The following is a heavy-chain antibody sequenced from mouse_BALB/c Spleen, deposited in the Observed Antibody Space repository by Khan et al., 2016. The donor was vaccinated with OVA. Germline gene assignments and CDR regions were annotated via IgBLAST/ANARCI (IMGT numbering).Heavy chain of an antibody. D-gene: IGHD3-2*01. V-gene: IGHV1S81*02. Sequence: QVQLQQSGAELVKPGASVKLSCKASGYTFTSYYMYWLKQRPGQGLEWIGEINPSNGGTNFNEKFKSKATLTVDKSSSTAYMQLSSLTSEDSADYCFTRRGTARATLWFAYWGQGTLVTVSA. J-gene: IGHJ3*01. CDR3: TRRGTARATLWFAY. CDR2: INPSNGGT. CDR1: GYTFTSYY.